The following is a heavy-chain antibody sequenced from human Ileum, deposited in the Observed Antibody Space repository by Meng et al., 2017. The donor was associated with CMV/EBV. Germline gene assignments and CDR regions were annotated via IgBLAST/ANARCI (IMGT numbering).Heavy chain of an antibody. V-gene: IGHV1-2*06. CDR2: VNPHTGGT. CDR3: AREGLTIAVADYYFDY. CDR1: GYPFTEYF. Sequence: GYPFTEYFVHWVRQAPGQGLEWMGRVNPHTGGTNYAQKFHGRVPMTSDTSISTAYMELRHLTSDDSAVYYCAREGLTIAVADYYFDYWGQGTLVTVSS. J-gene: IGHJ4*02. D-gene: IGHD6-19*01.